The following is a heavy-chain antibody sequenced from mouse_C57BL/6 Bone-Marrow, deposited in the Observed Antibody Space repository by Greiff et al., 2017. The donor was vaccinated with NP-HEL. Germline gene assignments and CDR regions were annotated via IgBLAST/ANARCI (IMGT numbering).Heavy chain of an antibody. D-gene: IGHD2-3*01. CDR3: ARENGYYDY. CDR1: GYTFTDYY. J-gene: IGHJ2*01. V-gene: IGHV1-19*01. Sequence: EVQLQQSGPVLVKPGASVKMSCKASGYTFTDYYMNWVKQSHGKSLEWIGVINPYNGGTSYNQKFKGKATLTVDKSSSTAYMELNSLTSEDSAVYYCARENGYYDYWGQGTTLTVSS. CDR2: INPYNGGT.